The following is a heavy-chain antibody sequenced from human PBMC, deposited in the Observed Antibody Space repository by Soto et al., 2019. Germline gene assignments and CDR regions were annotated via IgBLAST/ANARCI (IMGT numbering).Heavy chain of an antibody. J-gene: IGHJ3*02. CDR1: GFTFSSYA. D-gene: IGHD3-16*02. CDR3: AKDLFTHTLALHLGVLSMGI. V-gene: IGHV3-23*01. Sequence: EVQLLESGGGLVQPGGSLRLSCAASGFTFSSYAMSWVRQAPGKGLEWVSAISGSGGSTYYADSVKGRFTISRDNSKNTLYLQMNSLRAEDTAVYYCAKDLFTHTLALHLGVLSMGIWGQGTMVTVSS. CDR2: ISGSGGST.